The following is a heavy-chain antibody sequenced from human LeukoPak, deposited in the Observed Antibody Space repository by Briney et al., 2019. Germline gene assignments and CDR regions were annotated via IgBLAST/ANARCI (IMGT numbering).Heavy chain of an antibody. CDR1: GYTFTSYG. Sequence: ASVTVSCKASGYTFTSYGISWVRQAPGQGLEWMGWISAYNGNTNYAQKLQGRVTMTTDTSTSTAYMELRSLRSDDTAVYYCARVESGSYYYYYYMDVWGKGTTVTVSS. CDR2: ISAYNGNT. V-gene: IGHV1-18*01. J-gene: IGHJ6*03. D-gene: IGHD1-26*01. CDR3: ARVESGSYYYYYYMDV.